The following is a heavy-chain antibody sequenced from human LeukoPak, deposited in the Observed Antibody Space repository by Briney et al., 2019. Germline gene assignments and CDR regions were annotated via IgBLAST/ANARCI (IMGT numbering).Heavy chain of an antibody. J-gene: IGHJ4*02. V-gene: IGHV3-66*01. CDR3: AKDYSSGWGFDY. Sequence: GGSLRLSCAASGFTVSSNNMNWVRQAPGKGLEWVSVIYSGDNTYYADSVKGRFTISRDNSKNTLYLQMNSLRAEDTAVYYCAKDYSSGWGFDYWGQGTLVTVSS. CDR2: IYSGDNT. CDR1: GFTVSSNN. D-gene: IGHD6-19*01.